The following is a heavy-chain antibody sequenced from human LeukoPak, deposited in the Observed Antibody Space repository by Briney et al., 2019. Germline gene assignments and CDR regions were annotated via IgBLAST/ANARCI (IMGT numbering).Heavy chain of an antibody. CDR3: AKDLRESTSSDGYFDY. V-gene: IGHV3-23*01. D-gene: IGHD2-2*01. CDR2: ISGSSDIT. CDR1: GFTFSSYV. Sequence: GGSLRLSCAASGFTFSSYVMSWVRQAPGKGLEWVSFISGSSDITSYADSVKGRFTISRDNSRNTVYLQMSSLRAEDTAVYYCAKDLRESTSSDGYFDYWGQGTQVTVSS. J-gene: IGHJ4*02.